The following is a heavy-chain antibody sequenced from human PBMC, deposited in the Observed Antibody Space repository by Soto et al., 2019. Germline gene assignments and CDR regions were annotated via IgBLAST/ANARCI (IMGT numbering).Heavy chain of an antibody. V-gene: IGHV3-23*01. J-gene: IGHJ6*04. CDR1: GFTFSSNA. D-gene: IGHD3-10*01. Sequence: LRPSYATSGFTFSSNAMSWVRQAPGKGLEWVSAISGSGGSTYYADSVKGRFTISRDNSKNTLYLQMNSLRAEDTAVYFCVKDLVGGVDFYYYYYVLDVWGKGTTVPVS. CDR2: ISGSGGST. CDR3: VKDLVGGVDFYYYYYVLDV.